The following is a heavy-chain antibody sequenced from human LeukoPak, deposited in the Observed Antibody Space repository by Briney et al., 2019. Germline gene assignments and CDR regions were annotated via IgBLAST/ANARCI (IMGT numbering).Heavy chain of an antibody. CDR1: GFTFSSYG. CDR2: ISYDGSNK. V-gene: IGHV3-30*03. D-gene: IGHD6-13*01. J-gene: IGHJ4*02. Sequence: GGSLRLSCAASGFTFSSYGMHWVRQAPGKGLEWVAVISYDGSNKYYADSVKGRFTISRDNAKNSLYLQMNSLRAEDTAVYYCAREPSYSSSWYTSCDYWGQGTLVTVSS. CDR3: AREPSYSSSWYTSCDY.